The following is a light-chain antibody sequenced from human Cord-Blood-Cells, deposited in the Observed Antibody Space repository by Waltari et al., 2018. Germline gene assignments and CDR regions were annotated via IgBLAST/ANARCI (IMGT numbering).Light chain of an antibody. CDR2: KAS. CDR3: QQYNSYPWT. V-gene: IGKV1-5*03. CDR1: QSISSW. J-gene: IGKJ1*01. Sequence: DTQMTQTTSTLSASVADRVTITCWASQSISSWLPWYQQKPGKAPKVLIYKASSLESGVPSRVGGSGAGTEFTRTISSLQRDDFSTYDYQQYNSYPWTFGQGTKVEIK.